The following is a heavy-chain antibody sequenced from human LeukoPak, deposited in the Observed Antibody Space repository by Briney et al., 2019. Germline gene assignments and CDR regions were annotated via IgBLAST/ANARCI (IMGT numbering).Heavy chain of an antibody. V-gene: IGHV4-34*01. Sequence: SETMSLTCAVYGGSFSGYYWSWIRQPPGKGLEWIGEINHSGSTNYNPSLKSRVTIAVYTSKNQFSLKLSSVTAADTAVYYCARGRYYGSGSYRDWGQGTLVTVSS. J-gene: IGHJ4*02. D-gene: IGHD3-10*01. CDR1: GGSFSGYY. CDR2: INHSGST. CDR3: ARGRYYGSGSYRD.